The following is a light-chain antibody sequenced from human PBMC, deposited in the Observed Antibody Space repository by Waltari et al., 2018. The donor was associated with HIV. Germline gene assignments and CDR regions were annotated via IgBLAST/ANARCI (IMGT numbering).Light chain of an antibody. CDR2: YLS. V-gene: IGKV2-30*01. J-gene: IGKJ5*01. Sequence: DVVMTQSPLSLPVTVGQPASISCRSTQRLVFSDGKIYLSWFQQRPGQSPRRLLCYLSNRDSGVPDRFSGSGSGTNFTLRISRVEAGDVGVYYCMQGTHWPVTFGQGTRLEIK. CDR1: QRLVFSDGKIY. CDR3: MQGTHWPVT.